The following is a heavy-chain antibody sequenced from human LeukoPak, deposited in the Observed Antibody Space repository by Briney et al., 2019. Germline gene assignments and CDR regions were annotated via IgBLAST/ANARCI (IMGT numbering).Heavy chain of an antibody. CDR1: GGSFSGYY. Sequence: SETLSLTCAVYGGSFSGYYWSWIRQPPGKGLEWIGRIYTSGSTNYNASLKSRVSMSVDTSKNQFSLKLSSVTAADTAVYYCARDPTTVTKGFDIWGQGTLVTVSS. CDR3: ARDPTTVTKGFDI. V-gene: IGHV4-59*10. J-gene: IGHJ3*02. D-gene: IGHD4-17*01. CDR2: IYTSGST.